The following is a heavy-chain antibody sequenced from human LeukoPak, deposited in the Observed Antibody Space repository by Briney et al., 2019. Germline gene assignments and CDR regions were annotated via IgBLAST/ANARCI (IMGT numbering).Heavy chain of an antibody. CDR3: ARGGQYGAFDI. Sequence: SETLSLTCTVSGGSIRSYYWSWIRQPPGKGLEWIGYIYYSGSTNYNPSLKSRVTISIDTSKNQFSLKLTSVTAADTALYYCARGGQYGAFDIWGQGTMVTVSS. D-gene: IGHD4-11*01. V-gene: IGHV4-59*01. CDR2: IYYSGST. CDR1: GGSIRSYY. J-gene: IGHJ3*02.